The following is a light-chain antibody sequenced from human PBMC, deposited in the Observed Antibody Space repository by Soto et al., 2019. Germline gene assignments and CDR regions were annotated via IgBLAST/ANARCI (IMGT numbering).Light chain of an antibody. Sequence: QSALTQPRSVSGSPGQSVTISCTGTSSDVGGYNYVSWYQQHPGIAPKLMIYDVSKRPSGVPDRFSGSKSGNTAALTISGLQAEDEADYYCSSYAGSYTWVFGGGTKVTVL. CDR3: SSYAGSYTWV. CDR2: DVS. V-gene: IGLV2-11*01. CDR1: SSDVGGYNY. J-gene: IGLJ3*02.